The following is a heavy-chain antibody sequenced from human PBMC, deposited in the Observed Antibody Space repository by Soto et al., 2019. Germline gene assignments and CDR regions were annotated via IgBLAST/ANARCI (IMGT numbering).Heavy chain of an antibody. CDR3: AKDAVYDDGVWLPDY. V-gene: IGHV3-23*01. J-gene: IGHJ4*02. D-gene: IGHD4-17*01. CDR2: IVGSGDA. CDR1: GFTFSTRA. Sequence: GGSLRLSCVASGFTFSTRAMMWVRQAPGKGLEWVSGIVGSGDAFHADSVKGRFTISKDNSKNTLYLQMNGLRAEDTAVYFCAKDAVYDDGVWLPDYWGQGTLVTVSS.